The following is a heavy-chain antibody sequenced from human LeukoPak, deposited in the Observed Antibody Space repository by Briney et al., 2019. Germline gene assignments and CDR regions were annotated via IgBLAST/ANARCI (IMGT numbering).Heavy chain of an antibody. V-gene: IGHV1-2*06. Sequence: GASVKVSCKASGYTFTGYYMHWVRQAPGQGLEWMGRINPNSGGTNYAQKFQGRVTMTRDTSISTAYMELSRLRSDDTAVYYCARFGDYYDSSGYSGYWGQGTLVTASS. CDR2: INPNSGGT. D-gene: IGHD3-22*01. J-gene: IGHJ4*02. CDR3: ARFGDYYDSSGYSGY. CDR1: GYTFTGYY.